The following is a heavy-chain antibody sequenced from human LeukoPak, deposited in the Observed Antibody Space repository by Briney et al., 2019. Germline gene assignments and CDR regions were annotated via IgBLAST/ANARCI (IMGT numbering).Heavy chain of an antibody. Sequence: PGRSLRLSCAASGFTFSSYAMHWVRQAPGKGLEWVAVISYDGSNKYYADSVKGRFTISRDNSKNTLYLQMNSLRAEDTAVYYCARGRQTKYYYDSSGYYYFDYWGQGTLVTVSS. CDR2: ISYDGSNK. CDR3: ARGRQTKYYYDSSGYYYFDY. J-gene: IGHJ4*02. D-gene: IGHD3-22*01. V-gene: IGHV3-30-3*01. CDR1: GFTFSSYA.